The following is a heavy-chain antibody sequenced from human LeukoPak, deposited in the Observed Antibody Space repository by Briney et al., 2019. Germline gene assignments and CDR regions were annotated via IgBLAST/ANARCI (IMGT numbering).Heavy chain of an antibody. Sequence: ASVKVSCKASGYTFTGYGISWVRQAPGQGLEWMGWVSAYNGNTNYAQKLQGRVTMTTDTSTSTAYMELRSLRSDDTAVYYCARDWTGGGNYYYYYGVDVWGQGTTVTVSS. CDR2: VSAYNGNT. CDR1: GYTFTGYG. CDR3: ARDWTGGGNYYYYYGVDV. D-gene: IGHD4-23*01. J-gene: IGHJ6*02. V-gene: IGHV1-18*01.